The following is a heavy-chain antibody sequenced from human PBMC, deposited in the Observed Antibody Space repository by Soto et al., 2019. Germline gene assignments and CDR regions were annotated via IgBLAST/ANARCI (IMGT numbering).Heavy chain of an antibody. D-gene: IGHD3-3*01. V-gene: IGHV3-30*18. J-gene: IGHJ6*02. Sequence: QVQLVESGGGVVQPGRSLRLSCAASGFTFSSYGMHWVRQDAGEGLEWVAVISYDGSNKYYADSVKGRFTISRDNSKNTLYLQMNSLRAEDTAVYYCAKDVLRFLEWLAFYGMDVWGQGTTVTVSS. CDR2: ISYDGSNK. CDR3: AKDVLRFLEWLAFYGMDV. CDR1: GFTFSSYG.